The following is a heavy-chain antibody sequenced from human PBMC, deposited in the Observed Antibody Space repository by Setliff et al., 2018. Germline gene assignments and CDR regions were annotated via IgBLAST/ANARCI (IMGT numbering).Heavy chain of an antibody. CDR1: GGSISSDY. Sequence: LSLTCTVSGGSISSDYWSWIRQSPGKGLEWIGYIYYSGTTNYNPSLKSRVIISVDTSKTQFSLRLSSVTAADTAVYFCARWRVRDSGYYPRLSYMDVWGKGTTVTVSS. CDR3: ARWRVRDSGYYPRLSYMDV. CDR2: IYYSGTT. V-gene: IGHV4-59*01. J-gene: IGHJ6*03. D-gene: IGHD3-22*01.